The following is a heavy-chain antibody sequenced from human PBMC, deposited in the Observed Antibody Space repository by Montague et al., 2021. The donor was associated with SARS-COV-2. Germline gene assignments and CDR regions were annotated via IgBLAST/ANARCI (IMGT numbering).Heavy chain of an antibody. CDR2: MYTSGST. Sequence: TLSLTCTVSGGSISSGKYYWSWIRQPAGKGLEWIVRMYTSGSTNYNPSLKIRVTISGDTSKNQFSLKLRSVTAADTAVYYCAGDSSVVITSSYWNYYGMDARGQGTTVTVSS. D-gene: IGHD3-22*01. CDR1: GGSISSGKYY. J-gene: IGHJ6*02. V-gene: IGHV4-61*02. CDR3: AGDSSVVITSSYWNYYGMDA.